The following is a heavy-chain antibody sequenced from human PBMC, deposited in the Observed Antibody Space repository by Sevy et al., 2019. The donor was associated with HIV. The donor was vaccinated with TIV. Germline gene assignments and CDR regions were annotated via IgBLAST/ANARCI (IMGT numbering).Heavy chain of an antibody. J-gene: IGHJ4*02. CDR3: ATGRDYGSGSYDY. CDR1: GFSFDRYG. V-gene: IGHV3-33*01. D-gene: IGHD3-10*01. CDR2: RLYEGINK. Sequence: GGSLRLSCAASGFSFDRYGMHWVRRAPGKGLEWVAVRLYEGINKDYGDSVRGRFTISRDNSKNTLYLQMNSLRVDDTAVYYCATGRDYGSGSYDYWGPGTLVTVSS.